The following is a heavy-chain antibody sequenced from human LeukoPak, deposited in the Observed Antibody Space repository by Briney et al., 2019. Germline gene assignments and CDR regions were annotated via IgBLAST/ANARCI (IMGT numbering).Heavy chain of an antibody. CDR1: GGTFSSYA. Sequence: SVKVSCKASGGTFSSYAISWVRQAPGQGLEWMGRIIPILGIANYAQKFQGRVTITADKSTSTAYMELSSLRSEDTAVYYCATDSTHLVPAAIRHYYYYMDVWGKGTTVTVSS. J-gene: IGHJ6*03. CDR2: IIPILGIA. D-gene: IGHD2-2*02. CDR3: ATDSTHLVPAAIRHYYYYMDV. V-gene: IGHV1-69*04.